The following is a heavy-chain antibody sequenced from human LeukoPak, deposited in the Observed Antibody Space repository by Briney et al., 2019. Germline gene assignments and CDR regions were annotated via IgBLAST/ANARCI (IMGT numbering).Heavy chain of an antibody. J-gene: IGHJ4*02. D-gene: IGHD2-21*02. CDR1: GFTFSSSA. CDR3: AKLSSGGDWGYFDY. Sequence: GGSLRLSCAASGFTFSSSAMSWVRQAPGKGLEWVSAISNNGGYTYYADSVQGRFTISRDNSKNTLYLQMNSLRAEDTAVYYCAKLSSGGDWGYFDYWGQGTLVTVSS. CDR2: ISNNGGYT. V-gene: IGHV3-23*01.